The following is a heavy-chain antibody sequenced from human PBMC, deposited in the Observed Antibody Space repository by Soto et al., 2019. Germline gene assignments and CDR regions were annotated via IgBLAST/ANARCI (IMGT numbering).Heavy chain of an antibody. Sequence: EVQLLESGGGLVHPGGSLRLSCATSGFSFSSYAMTWLRQAPGKGLELASTISTTGGSTYYADSVTCHFTISRDDSKNNLYLTMNSLRAEDTATYYCAKELLEGPGGSGSFGYWGQRTLVAVSS. V-gene: IGHV3-23*01. J-gene: IGHJ4*02. CDR2: ISTTGGST. D-gene: IGHD1-26*01. CDR1: GFSFSSYA. CDR3: AKELLEGPGGSGSFGY.